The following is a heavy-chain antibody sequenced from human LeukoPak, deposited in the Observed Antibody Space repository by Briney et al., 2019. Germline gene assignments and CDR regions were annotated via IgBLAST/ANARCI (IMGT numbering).Heavy chain of an antibody. Sequence: ASVKVSFKASGYTFTSYDINWVRQAPGQGLEWMGWMNPNSGNTGYAQKFQGRVTMTRNTSISTAYMELSSLRSEDTAVYYCARGRYYDYVWGSYTRHIDYWGQGTLVTVSS. CDR2: MNPNSGNT. CDR1: GYTFTSYD. J-gene: IGHJ4*02. D-gene: IGHD3-16*01. CDR3: ARGRYYDYVWGSYTRHIDY. V-gene: IGHV1-8*01.